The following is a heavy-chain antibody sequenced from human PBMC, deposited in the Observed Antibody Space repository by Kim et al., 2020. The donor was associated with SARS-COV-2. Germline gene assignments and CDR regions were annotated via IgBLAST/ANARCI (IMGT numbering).Heavy chain of an antibody. CDR2: IYYSGST. CDR1: GGSISSYY. D-gene: IGHD1-1*01. Sequence: SETLSLTCTVSGGSISSYYGSWIRQPPGKGLEWIGYIYYSGSTNYNSSLMSRVTISVDTSQNQFSLKLSSVTAADTAVYFCARGDKTTPGPRSWGRGTLVTVSS. V-gene: IGHV4-59*01. CDR3: ARGDKTTPGPRS. J-gene: IGHJ5*02.